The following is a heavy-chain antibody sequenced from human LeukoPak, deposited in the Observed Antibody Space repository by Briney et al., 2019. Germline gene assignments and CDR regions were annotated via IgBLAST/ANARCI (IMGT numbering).Heavy chain of an antibody. Sequence: GGSLRLSCAASGLTFSSYSMNWVRQAPGKGLEWVSSISSSSSYIYYADSVKGRFTISRDNAKNSLYLQMNSLRAEDTAVYYCASFGLTYYYDSSGIIRFDPWGQGTLVTVSS. V-gene: IGHV3-21*01. J-gene: IGHJ5*02. D-gene: IGHD3-22*01. CDR3: ASFGLTYYYDSSGIIRFDP. CDR2: ISSSSSYI. CDR1: GLTFSSYS.